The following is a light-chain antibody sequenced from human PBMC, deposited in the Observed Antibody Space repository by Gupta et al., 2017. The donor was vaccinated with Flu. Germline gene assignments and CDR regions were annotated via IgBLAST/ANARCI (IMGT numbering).Light chain of an antibody. J-gene: IGLJ2*01. V-gene: IGLV2-23*02. CDR2: EVN. CDR3: CSYTGTGGRLV. Sequence: QSPLTQPASVSGSPGQSITISCTGTNSDVGGYNLVSWYQQHPGRAPKLIIYEVNKRPSGVSNRFSGSKSGTTASLTISGLQAEDEADYYCCSYTGTGGRLVFGGGTNLTVL. CDR1: NSDVGGYNL.